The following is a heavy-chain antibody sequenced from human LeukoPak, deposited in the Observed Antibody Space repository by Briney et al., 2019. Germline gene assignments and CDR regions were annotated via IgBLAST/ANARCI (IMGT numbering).Heavy chain of an antibody. CDR3: ARVRAAAGHYYYYYMDV. Sequence: SETLSLTCTVSGGSISSYYWSWIRQPAGKGLEWIGRIYTSGSTNYNPSLKSRVTMSVDTSKNQFSLKLSSVTAADTAVYYCARVRAAAGHYYYYYMDVWGKGTTVTVSS. CDR2: IYTSGST. J-gene: IGHJ6*03. V-gene: IGHV4-4*07. D-gene: IGHD6-13*01. CDR1: GGSISSYY.